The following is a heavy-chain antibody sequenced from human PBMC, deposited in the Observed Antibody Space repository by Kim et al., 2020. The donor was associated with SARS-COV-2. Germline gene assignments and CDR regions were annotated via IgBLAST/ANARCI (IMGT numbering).Heavy chain of an antibody. CDR2: MNPNSGNT. D-gene: IGHD3-10*01. J-gene: IGHJ4*02. Sequence: ASVKVSCKASGYTFTSYDINWVRQATGQGLEWMGWMNPNSGNTGYAQKFQGRVTMTMNTSISTAYMELSSLRSEDTAVYYCARGGLTYYYGSGRYWDRQDVSSIDYWGQGTLVTVSS. CDR1: GYTFTSYD. CDR3: ARGGLTYYYGSGRYWDRQDVSSIDY. V-gene: IGHV1-8*01.